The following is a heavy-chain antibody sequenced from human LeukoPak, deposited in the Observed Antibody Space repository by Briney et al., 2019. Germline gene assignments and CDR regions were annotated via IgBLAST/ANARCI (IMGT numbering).Heavy chain of an antibody. Sequence: GASVKFSCKASNYTFTSYGISWVRQAPGQGLEWMAWINAYNGDTNYAQKFQGRVTLTTDTSTSTAYMELRSLRSDDTAVYYCARDGSGVWFDYWGQGTLVTVSS. J-gene: IGHJ4*02. CDR2: INAYNGDT. CDR3: ARDGSGVWFDY. V-gene: IGHV1-18*01. D-gene: IGHD3-10*01. CDR1: NYTFTSYG.